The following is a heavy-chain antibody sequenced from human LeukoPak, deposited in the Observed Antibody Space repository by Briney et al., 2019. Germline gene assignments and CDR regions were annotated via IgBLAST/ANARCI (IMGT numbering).Heavy chain of an antibody. CDR1: GYNFATYW. J-gene: IGHJ4*02. CDR2: IYPGDSDT. V-gene: IGHV5-51*01. Sequence: GEPLKISCEGSGYNFATYWICWVRQMPGEGLGWMGIIYPGDSDTRYSPSFQGQVTSSADKSISTAYQQWGSLKASDTAMYYCARPRFCTNGVCPYGIDYWGQGTLVSVSS. CDR3: ARPRFCTNGVCPYGIDY. D-gene: IGHD2-8*01.